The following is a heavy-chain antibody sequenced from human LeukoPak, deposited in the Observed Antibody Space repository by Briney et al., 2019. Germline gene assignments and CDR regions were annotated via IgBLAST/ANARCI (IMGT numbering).Heavy chain of an antibody. D-gene: IGHD5-18*01. Sequence: SETLSLTCAVYGGSFSGYYWSWIRQPPGKGLEWIGEINHSGSTNYNPSLKSRVTISVDTSKNHFSLKLSSVTAADTAVYYCARGFQIDTAVVFLSYWFDPWGQGTLVTVSS. V-gene: IGHV4-34*01. CDR2: INHSGST. J-gene: IGHJ5*02. CDR3: ARGFQIDTAVVFLSYWFDP. CDR1: GGSFSGYY.